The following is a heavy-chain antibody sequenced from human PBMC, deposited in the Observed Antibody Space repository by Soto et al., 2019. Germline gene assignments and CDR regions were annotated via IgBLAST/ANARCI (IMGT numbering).Heavy chain of an antibody. V-gene: IGHV4-59*01. CDR1: GVSIRNYY. D-gene: IGHD5-18*01. Sequence: SETLSLTCTVSGVSIRNYYWSWIRQPPGKGLEYVGYIFYSGSANYNPSLESRVTISVDTSKNQFSLKLSSVTAADTAVYYCARSPPPGYTYGPDYYFDFWGQGTLVTVSS. CDR2: IFYSGSA. J-gene: IGHJ4*02. CDR3: ARSPPPGYTYGPDYYFDF.